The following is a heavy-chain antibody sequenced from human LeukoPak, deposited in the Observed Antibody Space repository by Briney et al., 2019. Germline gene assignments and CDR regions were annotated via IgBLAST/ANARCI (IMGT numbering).Heavy chain of an antibody. CDR1: GFTFSSYS. J-gene: IGHJ4*02. D-gene: IGHD6-19*01. V-gene: IGHV3-21*01. CDR3: ARSAVAGTWRYYFDY. CDR2: ISSSSSYI. Sequence: GGSLRLSCAASGFTFSSYSMNWVRQAPGKGLEWVSSISSSSSYIYYADSVKGRFTISRDNAKNSLYLQMNSLRAEDTAVYYCARSAVAGTWRYYFDYWGQGTLVTVSS.